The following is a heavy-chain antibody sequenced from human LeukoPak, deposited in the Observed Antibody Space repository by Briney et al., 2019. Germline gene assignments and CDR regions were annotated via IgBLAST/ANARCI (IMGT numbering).Heavy chain of an antibody. D-gene: IGHD1-1*01. CDR3: TREFPSTGYFDY. CDR2: ITPSGDGT. CDR1: GYRLTSYF. J-gene: IGHJ4*02. V-gene: IGHV1-46*01. Sequence: ASVKVSCKSSGYRLTSYFMHWVRQAPGHGLEWMGVITPSGDGTSYTQKFQGRVTMTRDTSTNTDFMELTSLRSEDSALYFCTREFPSTGYFDYWGQGTLVTVSS.